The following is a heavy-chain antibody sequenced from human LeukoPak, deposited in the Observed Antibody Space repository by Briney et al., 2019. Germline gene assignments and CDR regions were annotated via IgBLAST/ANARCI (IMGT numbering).Heavy chain of an antibody. Sequence: SETLSLTCTVSGGSISSYYWSWIRQPPGKGLEWIGYIYYSGSTNYNPSLKSRVTISVDTSKNQFSLKLSSVTAADTAVYYCARGGATYYDILTGYYDYYYYYYMDVWGKGTTVTISS. CDR2: IYYSGST. V-gene: IGHV4-59*01. D-gene: IGHD3-9*01. CDR1: GGSISSYY. CDR3: ARGGATYYDILTGYYDYYYYYYMDV. J-gene: IGHJ6*03.